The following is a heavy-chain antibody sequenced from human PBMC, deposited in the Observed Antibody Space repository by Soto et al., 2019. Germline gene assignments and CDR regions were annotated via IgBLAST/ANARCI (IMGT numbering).Heavy chain of an antibody. V-gene: IGHV1-18*01. D-gene: IGHD2-2*02. J-gene: IGHJ5*02. CDR1: GYTFTSYF. Sequence: VASVKVSCKASGYTFTSYFISWVRQAPGQGLEWMGRISAYNGIANYAQKFQGRVTMTADTSTSTAYMELSSLRSEDTAVYYCARTIPPGRPSLGFDPWGQGTLVTVSS. CDR2: ISAYNGIA. CDR3: ARTIPPGRPSLGFDP.